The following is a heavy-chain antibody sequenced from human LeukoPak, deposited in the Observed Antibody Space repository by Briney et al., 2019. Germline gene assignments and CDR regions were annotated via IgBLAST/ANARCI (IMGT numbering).Heavy chain of an antibody. CDR1: GFTFSSYS. CDR3: ARENAIQYYYDSSGYPISFDY. J-gene: IGHJ4*02. CDR2: ISSSSSYI. Sequence: GGSLRLSCAASGFTFSSYSMNWVRQAPGKGLEWVSSISSSSSYIYYADSVKGRFTISRDNAKNSLYLHMNSLRAEDTAVYYCARENAIQYYYDSSGYPISFDYWGQGTLVTVSS. V-gene: IGHV3-21*01. D-gene: IGHD3-22*01.